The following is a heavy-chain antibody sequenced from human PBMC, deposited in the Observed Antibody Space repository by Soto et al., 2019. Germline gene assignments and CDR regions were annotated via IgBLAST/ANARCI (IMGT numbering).Heavy chain of an antibody. J-gene: IGHJ3*02. D-gene: IGHD4-17*01. CDR2: ISYDGSNK. Sequence: QVQLEESGGGVVQPGRSLRLSCAASGITFSSYGMHWVRQAPGKGLEWVAVISYDGSNKYYADSVKGRFTISRDNSKNTLYLQMNSLRAEDTAVYYCANNPTVSDGDPRVFDIWGQGTMVTVSS. V-gene: IGHV3-30*18. CDR3: ANNPTVSDGDPRVFDI. CDR1: GITFSSYG.